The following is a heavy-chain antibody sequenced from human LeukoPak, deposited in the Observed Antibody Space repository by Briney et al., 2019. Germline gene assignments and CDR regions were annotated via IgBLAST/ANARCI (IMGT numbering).Heavy chain of an antibody. CDR1: KFTFSSYT. Sequence: GGSLRLSCAASKFTFSSYTMHWVRQAPGKGLEWVAVISYDGSNKYYADSVKGRFTISRDNSKNTLYLQMNSLRAEDTAVYYCARETWAAAVMSHDTYYYYYMDVWGKGTTVTVSS. J-gene: IGHJ6*03. V-gene: IGHV3-30-3*01. CDR3: ARETWAAAVMSHDTYYYYYMDV. D-gene: IGHD6-13*01. CDR2: ISYDGSNK.